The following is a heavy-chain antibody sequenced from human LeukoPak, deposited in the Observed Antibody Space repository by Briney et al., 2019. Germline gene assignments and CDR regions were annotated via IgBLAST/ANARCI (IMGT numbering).Heavy chain of an antibody. V-gene: IGHV4-39*07. CDR2: IYYSGST. J-gene: IGHJ3*02. CDR1: GGSISSSSYY. CDR3: ARGEGPPAILTDDAFDI. D-gene: IGHD2-21*02. Sequence: SETLSLTCTVSGGSISSSSYYWGWIRQPPGKGLEWIGSIYYSGSTYYNPSLKSRVTISVDTSKNQLSLKLSSVTAADTAVYYCARGEGPPAILTDDAFDIWGQGTMVTVSS.